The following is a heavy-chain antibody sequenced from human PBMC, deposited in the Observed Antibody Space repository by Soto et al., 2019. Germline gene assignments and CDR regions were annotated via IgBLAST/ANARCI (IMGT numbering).Heavy chain of an antibody. CDR2: INAGNGNT. Sequence: ASVKVSCKASGYTFTSYAMHWVRQAPGQRLGWMGWINAGNGNTKYSQKFQGRVTITRDTSASTAYMELSSLRSEDTAVYYCASAYCGGDCSNYYYGMDVWGQGTTVAVSS. J-gene: IGHJ6*02. CDR1: GYTFTSYA. V-gene: IGHV1-3*01. D-gene: IGHD2-21*02. CDR3: ASAYCGGDCSNYYYGMDV.